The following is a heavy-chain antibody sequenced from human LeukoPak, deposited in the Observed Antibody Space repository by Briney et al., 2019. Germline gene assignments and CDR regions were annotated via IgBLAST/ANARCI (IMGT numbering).Heavy chain of an antibody. CDR2: ISSNGGST. D-gene: IGHD4-17*01. CDR3: ARVPYRFGDYNWYFDL. Sequence: PGGSLRLSCAASGFTFSSYAMHWVRQAPGXGLEYVSAISSNGGSTYYANSVKGRFTISRDNSKNTLYLQMGSLRAEDMAVYYCARVPYRFGDYNWYFDLWGRGTLVTVSS. V-gene: IGHV3-64*01. J-gene: IGHJ2*01. CDR1: GFTFSSYA.